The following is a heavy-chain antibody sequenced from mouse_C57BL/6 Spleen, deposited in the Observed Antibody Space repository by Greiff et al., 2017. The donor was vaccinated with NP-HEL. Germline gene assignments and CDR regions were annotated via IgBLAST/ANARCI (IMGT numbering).Heavy chain of an antibody. CDR3: VRHDHYGHDGAWFAY. V-gene: IGHV10-1*01. Sequence: EVQLVESGGGLVQPKGSLKLSCAASGFSFNTYAMNWVRQAPGKGVEWVARIRSKSNNYATYYADSVKDRFTISRDDSESMLYLQMNNLKTEDTAMYYCVRHDHYGHDGAWFAYWGQGTLVTVSA. J-gene: IGHJ3*01. D-gene: IGHD2-2*01. CDR2: IRSKSNNYAT. CDR1: GFSFNTYA.